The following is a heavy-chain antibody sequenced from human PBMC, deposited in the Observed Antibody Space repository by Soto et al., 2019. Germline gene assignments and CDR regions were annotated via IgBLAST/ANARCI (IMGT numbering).Heavy chain of an antibody. Sequence: LSLTCTVSGGSISSYYWSWIRQPPGKGLEWIGYIYYSGSTNYNPSLKSRVTISVDTSKNQFSLKLSSVTAADTAVYYCARLSQAAAIDYWGQGTLVTVSS. CDR1: GGSISSYY. D-gene: IGHD6-13*01. V-gene: IGHV4-59*01. J-gene: IGHJ4*02. CDR3: ARLSQAAAIDY. CDR2: IYYSGST.